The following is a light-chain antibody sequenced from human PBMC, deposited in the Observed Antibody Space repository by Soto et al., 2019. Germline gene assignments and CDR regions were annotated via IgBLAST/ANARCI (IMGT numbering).Light chain of an antibody. CDR3: QQYDNLPLT. CDR2: DAS. Sequence: DIQMTQSPSSLSASVGDRVTITCQASQDITNYLNWYQQKPGKTPKVLIYDASTLEIGVPSRFSGSGSGTDFTFTISSLQPEDIGTYYCQQYDNLPLTFGGGTKVEIK. J-gene: IGKJ4*01. CDR1: QDITNY. V-gene: IGKV1-33*01.